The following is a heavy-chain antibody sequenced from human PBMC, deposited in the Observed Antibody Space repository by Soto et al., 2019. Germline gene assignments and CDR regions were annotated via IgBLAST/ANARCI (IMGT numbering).Heavy chain of an antibody. CDR3: ARRAVAGLYYYYGMDV. Sequence: SETLSLTCTVSGGSISSSSYYWGWIRQPPGKGLEWIGSIYYSGSTYYNPSLKSRVTISVDTSKNQFSLKLSSVTAADTAVYYCARRAVAGLYYYYGMDVWGQGTTVTVSS. D-gene: IGHD6-19*01. V-gene: IGHV4-39*01. CDR2: IYYSGST. J-gene: IGHJ6*02. CDR1: GGSISSSSYY.